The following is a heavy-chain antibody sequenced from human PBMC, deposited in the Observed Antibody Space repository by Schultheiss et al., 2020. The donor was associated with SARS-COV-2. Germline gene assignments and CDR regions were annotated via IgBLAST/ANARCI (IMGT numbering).Heavy chain of an antibody. J-gene: IGHJ5*02. CDR2: IYYSGST. CDR1: GGSISSYY. D-gene: IGHD6-6*01. V-gene: IGHV4-59*01. Sequence: SETLSLTCTVSGGSISSYYWSWIRQPPGKGLEWIGYIYYSGSTNYNPSLKSRVTISVDTSKNQFSLKLSSVTAADTAVYYCARLQSSSSPLYNWFDPWGQGTLVTVSS. CDR3: ARLQSSSSPLYNWFDP.